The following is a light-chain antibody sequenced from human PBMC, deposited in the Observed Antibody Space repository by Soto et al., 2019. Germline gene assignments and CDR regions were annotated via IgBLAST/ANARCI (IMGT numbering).Light chain of an antibody. CDR2: EVS. CDR3: SSYAGSNNPYV. V-gene: IGLV2-8*01. Sequence: QSVLTQPPSASGSPGQSVTISCTVTSSDVGGYNYVSWYQQHPGKAPKLMIYEVSKRPSGAPDRFSGSKSGNTASLTVSGLQAEDEADYYCSSYAGSNNPYVFGTGTKVTVL. J-gene: IGLJ1*01. CDR1: SSDVGGYNY.